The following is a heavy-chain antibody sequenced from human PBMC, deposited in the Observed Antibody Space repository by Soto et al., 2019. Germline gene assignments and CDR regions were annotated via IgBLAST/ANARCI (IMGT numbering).Heavy chain of an antibody. D-gene: IGHD3-10*01. CDR1: GGSISSCCYY. J-gene: IGHJ4*02. V-gene: IGHV4-31*03. CDR2: IYYIGRT. Sequence: QVQLQESGPGLVKPSQTLSLTCTVSGGSISSCCYYWSWIRQHQCKDLEWIGYIYYIGRTYYNPSLKSRITISVYTCKNQFSLKLSSVTDADTAGYYCERVYGSGSYQFDDLGQGTLVTVSA. CDR3: ERVYGSGSYQFDD.